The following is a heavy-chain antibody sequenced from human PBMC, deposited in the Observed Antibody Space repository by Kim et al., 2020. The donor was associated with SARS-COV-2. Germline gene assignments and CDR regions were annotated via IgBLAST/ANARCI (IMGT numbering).Heavy chain of an antibody. V-gene: IGHV1-18*04. CDR1: GYTFTTYG. D-gene: IGHD6-13*01. J-gene: IGHJ4*02. CDR2: INVYNGHT. CDR3: ARDRGYSTSWPHLDY. Sequence: ASVKVSCKASGYTFTTYGISWVRQARGQGLEWMGWINVYNGHTNYAQKFQGRVTMTTDTPTSTAYMELKSLTSDDTAVYYCARDRGYSTSWPHLDYWGQGSLVTVSS.